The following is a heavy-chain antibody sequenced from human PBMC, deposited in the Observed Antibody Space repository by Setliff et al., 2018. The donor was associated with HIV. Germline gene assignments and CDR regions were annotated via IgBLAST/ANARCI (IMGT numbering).Heavy chain of an antibody. CDR2: INDSGTT. J-gene: IGHJ5*02. V-gene: IGHV4-34*01. D-gene: IGHD3-10*01. CDR1: GGSLSGYY. Sequence: SETLSLTCAAYGGSLSGYYWSWIRQPPGKGLEWIGEINDSGTTNYNPSLKSRVTVSVDMSKKQFSLKLNSVAAADTAVYYCARVGDYGSGGWFDPWGQGALVTVSS. CDR3: ARVGDYGSGGWFDP.